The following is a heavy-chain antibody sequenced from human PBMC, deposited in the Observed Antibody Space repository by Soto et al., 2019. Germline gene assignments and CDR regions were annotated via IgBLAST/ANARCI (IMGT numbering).Heavy chain of an antibody. D-gene: IGHD2-21*01. Sequence: GASVKVSCKASGGTFSSYTISWVRQAPGQGLEWMGRIIPILGIANYAQKFQGRVTITADKSTSTAYMELSSLRSEDTAVYYCARGILYCGGDCYLDYWGQGTLVTVSS. CDR1: GGTFSSYT. V-gene: IGHV1-69*02. J-gene: IGHJ4*02. CDR2: IIPILGIA. CDR3: ARGILYCGGDCYLDY.